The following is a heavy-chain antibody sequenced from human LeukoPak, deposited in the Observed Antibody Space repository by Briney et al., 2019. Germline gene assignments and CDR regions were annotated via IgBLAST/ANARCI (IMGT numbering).Heavy chain of an antibody. CDR3: ANSLGYCSSTSCYWAWFDP. V-gene: IGHV4-39*01. Sequence: SETLSLTCTVSGGSFSSSSYYWGWIRQPPGKGLEWIVSIYYSGSTYYNPSLKIQVTISVDTPKNHFSLKLSSVTAADTAVYYCANSLGYCSSTSCYWAWFDPWGQGTLVTVSS. D-gene: IGHD2-2*01. CDR2: IYYSGST. J-gene: IGHJ5*02. CDR1: GGSFSSSSYY.